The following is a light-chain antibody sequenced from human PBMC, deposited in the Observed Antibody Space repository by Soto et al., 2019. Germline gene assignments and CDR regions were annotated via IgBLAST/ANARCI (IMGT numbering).Light chain of an antibody. CDR2: GAS. Sequence: IVLTQSPGTLSLSPGERATLSCRASQSVSDRFLAWYQQRPGQAPRLLIHGASTRATGIPDRFSGSGSGTDFTLTISRLEPEDFAVYYCQQYGSSPPTFGQGTRVEIK. CDR1: QSVSDRF. J-gene: IGKJ1*01. V-gene: IGKV3-20*01. CDR3: QQYGSSPPT.